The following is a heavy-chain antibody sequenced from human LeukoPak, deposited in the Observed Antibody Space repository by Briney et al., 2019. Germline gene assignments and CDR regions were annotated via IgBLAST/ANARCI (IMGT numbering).Heavy chain of an antibody. Sequence: ETLSLTCTVSGDSVNRSPYYWGWARQPPGKGLEWVSSISGSTTSIGYADSVKGRFTISRDNAKNSLYLEMNTMRVEDTAVYYCAMFGAIPLAGTWYFDLWGRGTLVTVSS. J-gene: IGHJ2*01. CDR3: AMFGAIPLAGTWYFDL. V-gene: IGHV3-69-1*01. CDR1: GDSVNRSPYY. D-gene: IGHD3-16*01. CDR2: ISGSTTSI.